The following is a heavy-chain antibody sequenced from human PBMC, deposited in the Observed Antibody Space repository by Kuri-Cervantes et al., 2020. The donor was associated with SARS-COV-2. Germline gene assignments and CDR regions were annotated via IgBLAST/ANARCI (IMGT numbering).Heavy chain of an antibody. J-gene: IGHJ4*02. Sequence: GESLKISCAASGFTFSSYSMNWVRQAPGKGLEWVSYISSSSSTIYYADSVKGRFTISRDNAKNSLYLQMNSLRAEDTAVYYCARDSYGDCFDYWGQGTLVTVSS. V-gene: IGHV3-48*01. CDR3: ARDSYGDCFDY. CDR1: GFTFSSYS. CDR2: ISSSSSTI. D-gene: IGHD4-17*01.